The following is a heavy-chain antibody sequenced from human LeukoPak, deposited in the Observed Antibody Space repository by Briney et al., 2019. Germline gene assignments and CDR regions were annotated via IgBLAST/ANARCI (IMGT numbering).Heavy chain of an antibody. CDR3: ARFHYSGSLFDY. J-gene: IGHJ4*02. CDR1: GYSISSGYY. Sequence: SETLSLTCTVSGYSISSGYYWGWIRQPPGKGLEWIGSIYYSGSTYYNPSLKSRVTISVDTSKNQFSLKLSSVTAADTAVYYCARFHYSGSLFDYWGQGTLVTVSS. CDR2: IYYSGST. D-gene: IGHD1-26*01. V-gene: IGHV4-38-2*02.